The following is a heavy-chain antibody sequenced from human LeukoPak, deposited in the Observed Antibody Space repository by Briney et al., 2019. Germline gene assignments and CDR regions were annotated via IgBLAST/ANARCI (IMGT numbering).Heavy chain of an antibody. CDR2: IYTTGST. D-gene: IGHD2/OR15-2a*01. J-gene: IGHJ6*02. CDR3: ARDSRAYAMDV. V-gene: IGHV4-4*07. Sequence: PSETLSLTCTVSGRSLSNYYWSWIRQPAGKGLEWIGRIYTTGSTTYNPALKGRLAMSLDTSNIQFSLNLSSVTAADTAVYYCARDSRAYAMDVWGQGTTVTVSS. CDR1: GRSLSNYY.